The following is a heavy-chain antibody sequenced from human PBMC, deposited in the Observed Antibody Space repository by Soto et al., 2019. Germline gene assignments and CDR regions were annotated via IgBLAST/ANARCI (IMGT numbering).Heavy chain of an antibody. V-gene: IGHV4-59*01. J-gene: IGHJ4*02. CDR1: GGSSSSYY. CDR2: IYYTGST. CDR3: ARDYFDSSGYYWVDY. D-gene: IGHD3-22*01. Sequence: SETLSLTCTVAGGSSSSYYWSWIRQPPGKGLEWIGYIYYTGSTNYNPSLNSRVTISLDMSKTQFSLKLSSVTAADTAVYYCARDYFDSSGYYWVDYWGQGTLVTVSS.